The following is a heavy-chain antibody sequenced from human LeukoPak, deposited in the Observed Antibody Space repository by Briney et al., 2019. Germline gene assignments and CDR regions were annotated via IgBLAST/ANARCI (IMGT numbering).Heavy chain of an antibody. V-gene: IGHV3-21*01. D-gene: IGHD3-22*01. Sequence: GGSLRLSCVASGFSFSYHGMNWVRLAPGKGLEWVSGVSPPGGGTYYADSVKGRFTISRDNAKNSLYLQMNSLRAEDTAVYYCARDQDYYDSSGCLCYWGQGTLVTVSS. CDR1: GFSFSYHG. CDR3: ARDQDYYDSSGCLCY. CDR2: VSPPGGGT. J-gene: IGHJ4*02.